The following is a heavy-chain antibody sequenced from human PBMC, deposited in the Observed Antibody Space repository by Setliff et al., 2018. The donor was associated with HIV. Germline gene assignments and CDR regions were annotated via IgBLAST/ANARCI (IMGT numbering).Heavy chain of an antibody. CDR1: GGSFSGYH. Sequence: SGTLSLTCAVYGGSFSGYHWNWIRQFPGKGLEWIGEINHTGNTQYNPSLKSRVTMSEETSKNQFSLKLKSVAAADTAIYFCARGKGGLVGPAEFDYWGPGTLVTVSS. CDR3: ARGKGGLVGPAEFDY. V-gene: IGHV4-34*01. CDR2: INHTGNT. J-gene: IGHJ4*02. D-gene: IGHD1-26*01.